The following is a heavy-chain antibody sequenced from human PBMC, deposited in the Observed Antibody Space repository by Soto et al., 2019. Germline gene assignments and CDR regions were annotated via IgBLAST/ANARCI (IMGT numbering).Heavy chain of an antibody. V-gene: IGHV1-69*08. D-gene: IGHD4-4*01. CDR3: ARDLSENDYSLYGFDY. Sequence: QVQLVQSGAEVKKPGSSVKVSCKASGGTLSSYTISWARQAPGQGLEWMGRIIPILGIANYAQKFQGRVTITADKSTSTAYMELSSLRSEDTAVYYCARDLSENDYSLYGFDYWGQGTLVTVSS. J-gene: IGHJ4*02. CDR2: IIPILGIA. CDR1: GGTLSSYT.